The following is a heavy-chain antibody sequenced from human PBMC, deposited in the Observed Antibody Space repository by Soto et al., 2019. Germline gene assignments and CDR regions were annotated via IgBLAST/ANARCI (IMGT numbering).Heavy chain of an antibody. CDR3: ARERAGLKTYYYYGRDV. V-gene: IGHV1-46*01. CDR1: GYTFTSYY. J-gene: IGHJ6*02. D-gene: IGHD3-10*01. CDR2: INPSGGST. Sequence: ASVKVSCKASGYTFTSYYMHWVRQAPGQGLEWMGIINPSGGSTSYAQKFQGRVTMTRDTSTSTVYMELSSLRSEDTAGYYCARERAGLKTYYYYGRDVWGQGTTVTVSS.